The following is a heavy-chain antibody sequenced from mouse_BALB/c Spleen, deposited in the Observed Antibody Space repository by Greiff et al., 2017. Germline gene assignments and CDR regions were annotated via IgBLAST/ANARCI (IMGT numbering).Heavy chain of an antibody. Sequence: EVQRVESGAELVKPGASVKLSCTASGFNIKDTYMHWVKQRPEQGLEWIGRIDPANGNTKYDPKFQGKATITADTSSNTAYLQLSSLTSEDTAVYYCARGDYGSSYAMDYWGQGTSVTVSS. CDR3: ARGDYGSSYAMDY. V-gene: IGHV14-3*02. CDR1: GFNIKDTY. CDR2: IDPANGNT. J-gene: IGHJ4*01. D-gene: IGHD1-1*01.